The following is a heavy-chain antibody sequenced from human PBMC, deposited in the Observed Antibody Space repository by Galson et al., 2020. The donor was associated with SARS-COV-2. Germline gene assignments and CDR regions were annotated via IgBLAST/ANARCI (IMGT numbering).Heavy chain of an antibody. Sequence: ASVKVSCKASGYTFTSYAMNWVRQAPGQGLEWMGWINTNTGNPTYAQGFTGRVVFSLDTSVSTAYLQISSLKAEDTAVYYCARDCSSSYPSYYYYYMDVWGKGTTVTVSS. CDR2: INTNTGNP. J-gene: IGHJ6*03. CDR3: ARDCSSSYPSYYYYYMDV. V-gene: IGHV7-4-1*02. CDR1: GYTFTSYA. D-gene: IGHD6-6*01.